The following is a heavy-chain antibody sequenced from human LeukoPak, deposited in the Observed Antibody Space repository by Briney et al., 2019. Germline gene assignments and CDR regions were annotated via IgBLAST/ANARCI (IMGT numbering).Heavy chain of an antibody. CDR2: IYYSGST. V-gene: IGHV4-30-4*01. Sequence: PSQTLSLTCTVSGCSISSGDYYWSWIRQPPGKGLEWIGYIYYSGSTYYNPSLKSRVTISVDTSKNQFSLKLSSVTAADTAVYYCARVGIAVAGTIVWFDPWGQGTLVTVSS. CDR3: ARVGIAVAGTIVWFDP. J-gene: IGHJ5*02. D-gene: IGHD6-19*01. CDR1: GCSISSGDYY.